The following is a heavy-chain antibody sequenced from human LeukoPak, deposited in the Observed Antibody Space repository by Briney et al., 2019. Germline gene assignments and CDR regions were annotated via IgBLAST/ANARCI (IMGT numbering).Heavy chain of an antibody. CDR1: GFTFSTYW. V-gene: IGHV3-15*01. D-gene: IGHD2-2*02. J-gene: IGHJ4*02. CDR3: TTGVVVVPAAITPFDY. Sequence: GGSLRLSCAASGFTFSTYWMSWVRQAPGKGLEWVGRIKSKTDSGTTDYAAPVKGRFTISRDDSKNTLYLQMNSLKTEDTAVYYCTTGVVVVPAAITPFDYWGQGTLVTVSS. CDR2: IKSKTDSGTT.